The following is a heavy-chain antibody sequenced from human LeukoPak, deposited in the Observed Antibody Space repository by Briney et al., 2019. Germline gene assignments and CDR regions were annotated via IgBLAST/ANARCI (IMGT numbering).Heavy chain of an antibody. CDR1: GFTFRSYA. Sequence: GGSLRLSCAASGFTFRSYAMSWVRQAPGKGLEWVSAISGSAAGTYYADSVKGRFAISRDNSKDTLYLEMNSLRAEDTAVYYCAKIAAGFDYWGQGTLVTVSS. CDR3: AKIAAGFDY. D-gene: IGHD6-25*01. J-gene: IGHJ4*02. CDR2: ISGSAAGT. V-gene: IGHV3-23*01.